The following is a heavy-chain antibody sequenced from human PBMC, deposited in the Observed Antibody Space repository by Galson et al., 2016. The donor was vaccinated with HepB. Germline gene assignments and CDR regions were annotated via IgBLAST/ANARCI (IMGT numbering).Heavy chain of an antibody. Sequence: SLRLSCAASGFTFSAYAMHWVRQAPGKGLEWLSVISCDGNIKHYADSVKGRFTISRHNSKKTMYLQMNSLRGDDTAVYYCARDASPTSSWHYFDYWGQGTLVTVSS. CDR1: GFTFSAYA. J-gene: IGHJ4*02. V-gene: IGHV3-30-3*01. CDR3: ARDASPTSSWHYFDY. D-gene: IGHD2-2*01. CDR2: ISCDGNIK.